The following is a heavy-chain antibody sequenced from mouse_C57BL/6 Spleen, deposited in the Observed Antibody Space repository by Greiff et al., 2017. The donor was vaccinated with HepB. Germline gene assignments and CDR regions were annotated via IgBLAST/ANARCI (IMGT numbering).Heavy chain of an antibody. CDR3: APFTTVDAMDY. D-gene: IGHD1-1*01. V-gene: IGHV1-82*01. Sequence: VKLMESGPELVKPGASVKISCKASGYAFSSSWMNWVKQRPGKGLEWIGRIYPGDGDTNYNGKFKGKATLTADKSSSTAYMQLSSLTSEDSAVYFWAPFTTVDAMDYWGQGTSVTVSS. J-gene: IGHJ4*01. CDR1: GYAFSSSW. CDR2: IYPGDGDT.